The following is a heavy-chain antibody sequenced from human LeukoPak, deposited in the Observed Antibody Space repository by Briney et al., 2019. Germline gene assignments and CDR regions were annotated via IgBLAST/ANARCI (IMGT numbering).Heavy chain of an antibody. J-gene: IGHJ4*02. CDR1: GFTFSSYA. CDR2: IGAGGTFT. V-gene: IGHV3-23*01. CDR3: AKESTWTGTDTNYFDY. D-gene: IGHD3/OR15-3a*01. Sequence: GGSLRLSCTASGFTFSSYAMNWVRQAPGKGLEWVSGIGAGGTFTYYADSVKGRFTFSRDNSKTTLYLQMNSLRTEDTAVYYCAKESTWTGTDTNYFDYWGQGTLVTVSS.